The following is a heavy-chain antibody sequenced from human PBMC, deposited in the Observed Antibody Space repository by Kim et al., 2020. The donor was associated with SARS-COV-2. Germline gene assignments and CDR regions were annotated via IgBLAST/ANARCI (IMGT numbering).Heavy chain of an antibody. CDR2: IIPIFGTA. D-gene: IGHD3-9*01. V-gene: IGHV1-69*13. Sequence: SVKVSCKASGGTFSSYAISWVRQAPGQGLEWMGGIIPIFGTANYAQKFQGRVTITADESTSTAYMELSSLRSEDTAVYYCARGKLYYDILTGPDYYYGMEVWGQGTTVTVSS. J-gene: IGHJ6*02. CDR1: GGTFSSYA. CDR3: ARGKLYYDILTGPDYYYGMEV.